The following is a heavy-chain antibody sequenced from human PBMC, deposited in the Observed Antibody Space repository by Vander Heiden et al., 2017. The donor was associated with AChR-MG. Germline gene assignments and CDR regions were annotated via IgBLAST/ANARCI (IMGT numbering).Heavy chain of an antibody. Sequence: QVKLVQSGAEVKKPGSSVKVSCKASGGTFSSYAISWVLQAPGQGLEWMGGIIPIFGTANYAQKFQGRVTITADKSTSTAYMELSSLRSEDTAVYYCARDGFLAYCGGDCYYDAFDIWGQGTMVTVSS. J-gene: IGHJ3*02. D-gene: IGHD2-21*02. CDR1: GGTFSSYA. CDR3: ARDGFLAYCGGDCYYDAFDI. V-gene: IGHV1-69*06. CDR2: IIPIFGTA.